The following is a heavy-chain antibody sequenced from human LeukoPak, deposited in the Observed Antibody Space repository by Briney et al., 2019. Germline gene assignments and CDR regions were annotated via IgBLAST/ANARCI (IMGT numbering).Heavy chain of an antibody. CDR1: GGSISSYY. Sequence: SETLSLTCTVSGGSISSYYWSWIRQPPGKGLEWIGYIYYSGSTNYNPSLKSRVTISVDTSKNQFSLKLSSVTAADTAVYYCARGQYSSGQPDYYMDVWGKGTTVTVSS. CDR3: ARGQYSSGQPDYYMDV. J-gene: IGHJ6*03. D-gene: IGHD6-19*01. CDR2: IYYSGST. V-gene: IGHV4-59*01.